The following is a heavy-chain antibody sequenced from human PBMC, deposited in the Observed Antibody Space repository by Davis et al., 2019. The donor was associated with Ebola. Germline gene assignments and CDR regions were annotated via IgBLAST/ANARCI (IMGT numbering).Heavy chain of an antibody. D-gene: IGHD2-8*01. CDR2: INPSGGST. Sequence: AASVKVSCKASGYTFTSYYMHWVRQAPGQGLEWMGIINPSGGSTSYAQKFQGRVTITADKSTSTAYMELSSLRSEDTAVYYCARERTNEDGMDVWGQGTTVTVSS. CDR3: ARERTNEDGMDV. J-gene: IGHJ6*02. CDR1: GYTFTSYY. V-gene: IGHV1-46*01.